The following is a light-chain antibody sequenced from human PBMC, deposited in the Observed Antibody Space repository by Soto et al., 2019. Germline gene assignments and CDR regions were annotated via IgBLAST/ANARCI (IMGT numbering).Light chain of an antibody. Sequence: SYELTQPPSVSVAPGKTATITCGGNNIGSESVHWYQQRPGQAPVLVIYYDSGRPSGIPERFSGPNSGNTATLTISRVDAGDEADYYCQVWDSSSAHPDWVSGGGNKLDVI. CDR2: YDS. V-gene: IGLV3-21*04. CDR1: NIGSES. CDR3: QVWDSSSAHPDWV. J-gene: IGLJ3*02.